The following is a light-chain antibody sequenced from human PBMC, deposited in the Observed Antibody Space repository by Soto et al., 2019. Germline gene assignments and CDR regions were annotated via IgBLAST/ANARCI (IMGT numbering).Light chain of an antibody. CDR2: RAS. Sequence: DIQLTQSPSTVYASVGDRVTITCRASQAITNWMAWYQQKPGKAPKLLIYRASTLERGVPSRFSGSGSGKEFTLTISGLQSDDFGTYYCQQYDTNTPYTFGQGSWLEI. CDR1: QAITNW. J-gene: IGKJ2*01. CDR3: QQYDTNTPYT. V-gene: IGKV1-5*03.